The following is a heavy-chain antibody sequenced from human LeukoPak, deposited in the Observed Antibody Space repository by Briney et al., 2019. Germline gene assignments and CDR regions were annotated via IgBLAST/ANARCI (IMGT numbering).Heavy chain of an antibody. CDR2: ISTYGGST. Sequence: PGGSLRLSCAASGFTFSSYWMSWVRQAPGKGLEYVSRISTYGGSTYHANSVKGRFTISRDNSKNTLYLQMGSLRTEDMAVYYCATSLIWFGELSAPFDYWGQGTLVTVSS. CDR1: GFTFSSYW. V-gene: IGHV3-64*01. CDR3: ATSLIWFGELSAPFDY. J-gene: IGHJ4*02. D-gene: IGHD3-10*01.